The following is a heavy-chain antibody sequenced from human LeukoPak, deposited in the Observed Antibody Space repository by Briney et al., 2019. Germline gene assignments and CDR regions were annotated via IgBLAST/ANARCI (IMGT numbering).Heavy chain of an antibody. V-gene: IGHV1-8*03. CDR1: GGTFSSYA. CDR2: MNPNSGNT. CDR3: ARDGRYYSNYGPASNWFDP. Sequence: ASVKVSCNASGGTFSSYAINWVRQATGQGLEWMGWMNPNSGNTGYAQKFQGRVTITRNTSISTAYMELSTLRSEDTAVYYCARDGRYYSNYGPASNWFDPWGQGTLVTVSS. D-gene: IGHD4-11*01. J-gene: IGHJ5*02.